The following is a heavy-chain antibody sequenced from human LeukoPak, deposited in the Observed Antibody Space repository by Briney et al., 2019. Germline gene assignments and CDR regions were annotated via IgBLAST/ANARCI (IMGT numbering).Heavy chain of an antibody. CDR1: GFMFSNYW. V-gene: IGHV3-7*01. CDR2: INKDGSGK. D-gene: IGHD3-3*01. CDR3: ARVDDDLDAFDL. J-gene: IGHJ3*01. Sequence: GGSLRLSCEGSGFMFSNYWMNWVRQAPGKGLEWVANINKDGSGKYYLESVEGRFTISRDNAKNSVFLQMSSLTSEDTAVYFCARVDDDLDAFDLWGQGTLVTVSS.